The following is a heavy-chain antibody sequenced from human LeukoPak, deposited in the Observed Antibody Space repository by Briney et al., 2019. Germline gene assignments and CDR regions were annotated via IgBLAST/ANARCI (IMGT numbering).Heavy chain of an antibody. J-gene: IGHJ4*02. V-gene: IGHV3-23*01. CDR2: IRGSGGNT. Sequence: GGSLRLSCAASGFTLSNYAMSWVRQAPGKGLEWVSTIRGSGGNTYYADSVKGRFTISRDTSKNTLYLQMNSLRAEDTALYYCARYCSGTCYSGFEYWGQGSLVTVSS. CDR3: ARYCSGTCYSGFEY. D-gene: IGHD2-2*01. CDR1: GFTLSNYA.